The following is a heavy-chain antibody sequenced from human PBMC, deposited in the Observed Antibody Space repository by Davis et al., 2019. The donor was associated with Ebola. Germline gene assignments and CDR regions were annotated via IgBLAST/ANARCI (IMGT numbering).Heavy chain of an antibody. J-gene: IGHJ3*02. D-gene: IGHD3-3*01. CDR3: ARDNDLGAFDI. CDR2: INPKSGGT. Sequence: ASVKVSCKASGNSITYSWMHWVRQAPGQGLEWMGWINPKSGGTNYGQKFQGWVTMTRDTSISTAYTELSRLRSDDTAVYYCARDNDLGAFDIWGQGTMVTVSS. CDR1: GNSITYSW. V-gene: IGHV1-2*04.